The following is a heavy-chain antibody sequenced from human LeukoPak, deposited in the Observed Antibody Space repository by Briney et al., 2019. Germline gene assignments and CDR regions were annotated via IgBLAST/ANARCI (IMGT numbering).Heavy chain of an antibody. CDR2: VSSSGTT. CDR1: GGSISRDGYY. Sequence: SETLSLTCTVSGGSISRDGYYWSWIRQYPGKGLESIGSVSSSGTTTYNPYLKSRVNISLDTPQNQFSLNLRSLTAADTAVYYRAMNMDRDAFDIWGQRTMVTVSS. V-gene: IGHV4-31*03. CDR3: AMNMDRDAFDI. J-gene: IGHJ3*02. D-gene: IGHD1/OR15-1a*01.